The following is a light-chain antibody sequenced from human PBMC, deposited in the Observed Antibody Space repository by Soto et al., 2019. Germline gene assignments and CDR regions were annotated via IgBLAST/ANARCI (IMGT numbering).Light chain of an antibody. J-gene: IGKJ1*01. CDR3: QHYETYPWT. CDR2: EAS. Sequence: DIQMTQSPSTLSASVGDRVTITCRASQSIYKWLAWYQQKPGKAPNLLIYEASTLESGVPSRFSGSGSGTEFTFTISSLQPDDVATYYCQHYETYPWTFGQGTKVDIQ. CDR1: QSIYKW. V-gene: IGKV1-5*03.